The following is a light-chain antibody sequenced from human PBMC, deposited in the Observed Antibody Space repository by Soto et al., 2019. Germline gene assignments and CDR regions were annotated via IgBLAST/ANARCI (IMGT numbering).Light chain of an antibody. J-gene: IGKJ4*01. CDR2: DTS. CDR1: QNVNYY. Sequence: EIVVTQSPAILSLSPGDRATLSCRTSQNVNYYLAWYQQKPGQAPRLLIYDTSNRATGIPARFTGSGFGTDFTLTITSLEPEAFAVYYCHQRGDWPTFGGGTKVEIK. CDR3: HQRGDWPT. V-gene: IGKV3-11*01.